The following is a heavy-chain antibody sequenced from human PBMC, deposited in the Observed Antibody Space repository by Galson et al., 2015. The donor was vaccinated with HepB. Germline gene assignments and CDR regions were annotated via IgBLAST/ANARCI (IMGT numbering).Heavy chain of an antibody. V-gene: IGHV3-21*01. CDR3: ARDPFLDSSSPAANYGMDV. D-gene: IGHD6-13*01. Sequence: SLRLSCAGSGFDFNSYTMNWVRQAPGKGLEWVSSISSSSSYIYYADSVKGRFTISRDNAKNSLYLQMNSLRAEDTAVYYCARDPFLDSSSPAANYGMDVWGQGTTVTVSS. CDR2: ISSSSSYI. CDR1: GFDFNSYT. J-gene: IGHJ6*02.